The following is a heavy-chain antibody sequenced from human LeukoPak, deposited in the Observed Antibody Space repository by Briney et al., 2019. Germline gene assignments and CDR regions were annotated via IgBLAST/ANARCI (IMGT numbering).Heavy chain of an antibody. CDR2: ISGSGGST. CDR3: ARAPNYYYYYMDV. Sequence: GGSLRLSCAASGFTFSSYAMSWVRQAPGKGLEWVSAISGSGGSTYYADSVKGRFTISRDNAKNSLYLQMNSLRAEDTAVYYCARAPNYYYYYMDVWGKGTTVTVSS. CDR1: GFTFSSYA. V-gene: IGHV3-23*01. J-gene: IGHJ6*03.